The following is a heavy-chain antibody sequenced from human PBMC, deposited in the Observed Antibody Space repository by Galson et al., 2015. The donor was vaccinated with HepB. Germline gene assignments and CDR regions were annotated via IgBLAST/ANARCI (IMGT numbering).Heavy chain of an antibody. V-gene: IGHV4-34*04. CDR2: INNSVTT. CDR3: ARGPASVFYDYVWGSSRPPLYCLDS. CDR1: VGSFSESY. D-gene: IGHD3-16*02. Sequence: SAPLSLTCAVYVGSFSESYWGWIRQPQGKGLEWIGEINNSVTTNENTTLRSQTTISVDTCKNQVPLNLTSETAWDAAVFYCARGPASVFYDYVWGSSRPPLYCLDSWGQGTLLTVSS. J-gene: IGHJ4*02.